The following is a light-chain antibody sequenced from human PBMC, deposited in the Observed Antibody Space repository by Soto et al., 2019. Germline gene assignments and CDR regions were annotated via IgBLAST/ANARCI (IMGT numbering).Light chain of an antibody. V-gene: IGKV3-15*01. CDR1: PRFSSN. Sequence: EIVMTQSPATLSVSPGIRATLSCRARPRFSSNLAWYQQKPGQAPRLLMYGASSRATGIPARFSGSGSGTEFTLTISSLQSEDFAVYYCQQYSNWPRTFGQGTKVDIK. CDR2: GAS. J-gene: IGKJ1*01. CDR3: QQYSNWPRT.